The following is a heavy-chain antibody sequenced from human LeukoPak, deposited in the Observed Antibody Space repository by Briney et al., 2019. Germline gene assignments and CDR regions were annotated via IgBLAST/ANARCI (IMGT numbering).Heavy chain of an antibody. D-gene: IGHD6-13*01. CDR3: AKSIISSWWYNWFDP. V-gene: IGHV3-30*18. J-gene: IGHJ5*02. CDR2: ISYDGSNK. CDR1: GFTFSSYG. Sequence: QAGGSLRLSCAASGFTFSSYGMHWVPQAPGKGLEWVAVISYDGSNKYYADSVKGRFTISRDNSKNTLYLQMNSLRAEDTAVYYCAKSIISSWWYNWFDPWGQGTLVTVSS.